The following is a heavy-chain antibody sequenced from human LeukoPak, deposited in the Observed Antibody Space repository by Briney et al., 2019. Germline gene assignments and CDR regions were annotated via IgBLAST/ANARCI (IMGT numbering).Heavy chain of an antibody. J-gene: IGHJ3*01. Sequence: SETLSLTCTVSGYSISSGYYWGWIRQPPGKGLEWIGSIYHSGSTYYNPSLKSRVTISVDRSKNQFSLKLSSVTAADTAVYYCANADRYCSSGSCPVPDAFDFWGQGTMAAVSS. V-gene: IGHV4-38-2*02. CDR3: ANADRYCSSGSCPVPDAFDF. CDR1: GYSISSGYY. CDR2: IYHSGST. D-gene: IGHD2-15*01.